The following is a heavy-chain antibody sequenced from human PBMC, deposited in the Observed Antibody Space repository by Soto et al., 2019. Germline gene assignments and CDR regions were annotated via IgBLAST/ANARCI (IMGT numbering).Heavy chain of an antibody. V-gene: IGHV3-66*04. D-gene: IGHD3-10*01. CDR3: ARLIWFRPYMDV. Sequence: PGGSPRLSCAASGFTVSSNYMSWVRQAPGKGLEWVSVIYSGGSTYYADSVKGRFTISRDNSKNTLYLQMNSLRAEDTAVYYCARLIWFRPYMDVWGKGTTVTVSS. J-gene: IGHJ6*03. CDR1: GFTVSSNY. CDR2: IYSGGST.